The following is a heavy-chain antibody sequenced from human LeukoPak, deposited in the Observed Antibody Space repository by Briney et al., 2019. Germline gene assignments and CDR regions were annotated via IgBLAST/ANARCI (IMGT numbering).Heavy chain of an antibody. D-gene: IGHD3-16*01. CDR3: APFMGLRLY. CDR2: ISSSGSTI. V-gene: IGHV3-48*03. J-gene: IGHJ4*02. CDR1: GFTFSSCE. Sequence: PGGSLRLSCAASGFTFSSCEMNWVRQAPGKGLEWVSYISSSGSTIYYADSVKGRFTISRDNAKNSLYLQMNSLRAEDTAVYYRAPFMGLRLYWGQGTLVTVSS.